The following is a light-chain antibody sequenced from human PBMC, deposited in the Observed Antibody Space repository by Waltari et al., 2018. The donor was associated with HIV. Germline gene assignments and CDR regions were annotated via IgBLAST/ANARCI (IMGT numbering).Light chain of an antibody. CDR3: QQYNNWPGKT. Sequence: EIVMTQSPATLSVSPGERATLSCRASQSVSSNLAWYQQKPGQAPRLLIYGASTRATGIPGSFGGSGSGTEFTLTISSLQSEDFAVYYCQQYNNWPGKTFGQGTKVEIK. J-gene: IGKJ1*01. V-gene: IGKV3-15*01. CDR2: GAS. CDR1: QSVSSN.